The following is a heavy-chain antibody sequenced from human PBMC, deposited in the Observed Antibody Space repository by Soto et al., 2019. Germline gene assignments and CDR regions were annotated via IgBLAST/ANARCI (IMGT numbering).Heavy chain of an antibody. V-gene: IGHV4-31*03. D-gene: IGHD3-22*01. J-gene: IGHJ4*02. Sequence: SETLSLTCTVSGGSISSGGYYWSWIRQHPGKGLEWIGYIYYSGSTYYNPSLKSRVTISVDTSKNQFSLKLSSVTAADTAVYYCARDRYYYDSSGSRDYFDYWGQGTLVTVSS. CDR1: GGSISSGGYY. CDR3: ARDRYYYDSSGSRDYFDY. CDR2: IYYSGST.